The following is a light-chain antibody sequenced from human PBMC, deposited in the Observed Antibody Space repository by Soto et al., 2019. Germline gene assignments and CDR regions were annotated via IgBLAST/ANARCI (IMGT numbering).Light chain of an antibody. J-gene: IGKJ1*01. Sequence: ETVLTQSPATLSLSPGERATLSCRASQSVSSYLAWYQQKPGQAPRLLIYDASKRATGIPARFSGSGSGTDFTLTISRLEPEDFAVYYCQQYHSSPRTFGQGTKVDIK. V-gene: IGKV3-11*01. CDR1: QSVSSY. CDR3: QQYHSSPRT. CDR2: DAS.